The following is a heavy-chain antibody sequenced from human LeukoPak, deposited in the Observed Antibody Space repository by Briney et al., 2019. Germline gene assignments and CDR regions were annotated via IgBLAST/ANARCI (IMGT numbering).Heavy chain of an antibody. J-gene: IGHJ4*02. Sequence: ASVKASCKASGYTFTGYYMHWVRQAPGQGLEWMGWINPNSGGTNYAQKFQGRVTMTRDTSISTAYMELSRLRSDDTAVYYCARASGYYSPNPPGMWGQGTLVTVSS. CDR3: ARASGYYSPNPPGM. D-gene: IGHD3-22*01. V-gene: IGHV1-2*02. CDR1: GYTFTGYY. CDR2: INPNSGGT.